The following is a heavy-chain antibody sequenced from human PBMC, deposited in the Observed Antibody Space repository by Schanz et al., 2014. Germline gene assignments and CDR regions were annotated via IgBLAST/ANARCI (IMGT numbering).Heavy chain of an antibody. CDR2: ISSSGGHI. CDR1: GFTVSAYS. J-gene: IGHJ6*02. V-gene: IGHV3-21*02. CDR3: AKGSMAARPLLPTDYYFYGTDI. D-gene: IGHD6-6*01. Sequence: EVQVVESGGGLVRPGGSLRLSCSGFTVSAYSANWVRQAPGKGLEWVSSISSSGGHIYYADSVKGRFTITRDIAKNSLSLQMNSLRAEDTAVYYCAKGSMAARPLLPTDYYFYGTDIWGQGTMVTVSS.